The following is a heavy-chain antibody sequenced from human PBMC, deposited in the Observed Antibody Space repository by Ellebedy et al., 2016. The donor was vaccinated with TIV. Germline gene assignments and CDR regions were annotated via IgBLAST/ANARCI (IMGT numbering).Heavy chain of an antibody. CDR2: LYSGGAT. Sequence: GESLKISCAASGFSVGDNYMSWVRQAPGKGLQWVSILYSGGATFYGDSVKGRFTISRDDSKNTLFLQMNNLSTDDTAVYYCARSYYGGNSGYFDTWGQGTLVTVSS. CDR3: ARSYYGGNSGYFDT. CDR1: GFSVGDNY. J-gene: IGHJ4*02. V-gene: IGHV3-53*01. D-gene: IGHD4-23*01.